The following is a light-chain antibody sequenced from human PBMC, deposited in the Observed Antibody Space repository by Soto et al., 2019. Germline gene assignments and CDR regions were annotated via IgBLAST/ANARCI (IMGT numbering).Light chain of an antibody. Sequence: DIQMTQSPSFVSASVGDRATITCRASQDISKWLAWYQQKPGRAPKILIFAASTLQRGVPSRFSGSGSGTDFTLTISSLQPEDSATYYCQQADSIPLTFGGGTKVDIK. J-gene: IGKJ4*01. CDR2: AAS. V-gene: IGKV1-12*01. CDR1: QDISKW. CDR3: QQADSIPLT.